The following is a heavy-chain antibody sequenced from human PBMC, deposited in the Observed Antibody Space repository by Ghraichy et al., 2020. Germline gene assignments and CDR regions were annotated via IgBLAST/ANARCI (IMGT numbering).Heavy chain of an antibody. CDR1: GFTFGDYA. V-gene: IGHV3-49*03. CDR2: IRSKAYGGTP. CDR3: TRFVITIRFDY. D-gene: IGHD3-3*01. Sequence: LRLSCTTSGFTFGDYAISWYRQAPGKGLEWVGFIRSKAYGGTPEYAASVKGRFTISGDDSKSIAYLHMNSLRTEDTAVYYCTRFVITIRFDYWGQGTLVTVSS. J-gene: IGHJ4*02.